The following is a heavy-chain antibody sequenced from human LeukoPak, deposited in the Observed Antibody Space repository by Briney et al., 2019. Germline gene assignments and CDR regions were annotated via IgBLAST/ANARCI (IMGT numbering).Heavy chain of an antibody. V-gene: IGHV3-21*01. J-gene: IGHJ3*02. CDR3: ARRVDILTDDAFDI. CDR1: GFTFSSYS. Sequence: SGGSLRLSCAASGFTFSSYSMNWVRQAPGKGLEWVSSISSSSSYIYYADSVKGRFTISRGNAKNSLYLQMNSLRAEDTAVYYCARRVDILTDDAFDIWGQGTMVTVSS. D-gene: IGHD3-9*01. CDR2: ISSSSSYI.